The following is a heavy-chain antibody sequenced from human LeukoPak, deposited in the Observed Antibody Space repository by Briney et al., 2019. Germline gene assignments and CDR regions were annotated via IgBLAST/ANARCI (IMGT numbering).Heavy chain of an antibody. Sequence: GGSLRLSCAASGFTFDDYAMHWVRQAPGKGLEWVSGISWNSGSIGYADSVKGRFTISRDNAKNSLYLQMNSLRAEDTALYYCAKDGDSSGSNFDYWGQGTLVTVSS. CDR2: ISWNSGSI. J-gene: IGHJ4*02. CDR1: GFTFDDYA. V-gene: IGHV3-9*01. D-gene: IGHD3-22*01. CDR3: AKDGDSSGSNFDY.